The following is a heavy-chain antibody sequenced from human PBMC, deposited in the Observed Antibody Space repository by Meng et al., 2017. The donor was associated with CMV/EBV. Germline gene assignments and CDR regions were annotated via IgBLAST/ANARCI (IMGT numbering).Heavy chain of an antibody. Sequence: ASVKVSCKASGYTFTSYAMHWVRQAPGQGLEWMGWINPNSGGTNYAQKFQGRVTMTRDTSISTAYVELSRLRSDDTAVYYCASLYYDFWSGYWGNYYYGMDVWGQGTTVTVSS. CDR1: GYTFTSYA. V-gene: IGHV1-2*02. CDR2: INPNSGGT. J-gene: IGHJ6*02. CDR3: ASLYYDFWSGYWGNYYYGMDV. D-gene: IGHD3-3*01.